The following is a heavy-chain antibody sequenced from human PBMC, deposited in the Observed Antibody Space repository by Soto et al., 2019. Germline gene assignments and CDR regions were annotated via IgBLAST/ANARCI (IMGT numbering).Heavy chain of an antibody. J-gene: IGHJ4*02. CDR3: AREDGGYFAY. V-gene: IGHV3-33*01. Sequence: QVQLVESGGGVVQPGRSLRLSCAASGFTFSSYGMHWVGQAPGKGLEWVAVIWYDGSNKYYADSVKGRFTISRDNSKNTLYLQMKSLRAEDTAVYYCAREDGGYFAYWGQGTLVTVSS. CDR2: IWYDGSNK. CDR1: GFTFSSYG.